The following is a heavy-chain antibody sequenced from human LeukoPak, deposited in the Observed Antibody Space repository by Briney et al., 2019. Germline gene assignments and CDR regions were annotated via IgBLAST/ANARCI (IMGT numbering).Heavy chain of an antibody. D-gene: IGHD3-9*01. V-gene: IGHV3-9*01. Sequence: GGFLRLSCAASGFTFDDYAMHWVRQAPGKGLEWVSGISWNSGSIGYADSVKGRFTISRDNAKNSLYLQMNSLRAEDTALYYCAKSYYDILTGTFDYWGQGTLVTVSS. CDR2: ISWNSGSI. CDR1: GFTFDDYA. J-gene: IGHJ4*02. CDR3: AKSYYDILTGTFDY.